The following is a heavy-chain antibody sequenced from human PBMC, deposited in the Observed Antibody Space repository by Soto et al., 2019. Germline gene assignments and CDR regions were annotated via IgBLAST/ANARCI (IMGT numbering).Heavy chain of an antibody. CDR2: IWYDGSNK. CDR3: ARAKGLYIAPPGYFDY. J-gene: IGHJ4*02. CDR1: GFTFSSYG. Sequence: PGGSLRLSCAASGFTFSSYGMHWVRQAPGKGLEWVAVIWYDGSNKYYADSVKGRFTISRDNSKNTLYLQMNSLRAEDTAVYYCARAKGLYIAPPGYFDYWGQGTLVPVSS. V-gene: IGHV3-33*01. D-gene: IGHD6-6*01.